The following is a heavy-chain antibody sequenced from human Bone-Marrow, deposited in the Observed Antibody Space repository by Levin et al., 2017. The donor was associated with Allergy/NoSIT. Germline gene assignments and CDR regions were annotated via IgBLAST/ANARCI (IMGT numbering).Heavy chain of an antibody. CDR1: GFIFGDFG. J-gene: IGHJ4*02. D-gene: IGHD2-21*01. V-gene: IGHV3-33*03. CDR2: SWYDGSKN. CDR3: AKGPIEVAGRVLDF. Sequence: PGGSLRLSCVGSGFIFGDFGLHWVRQRPGKGLEWVAISWYDGSKNYYVDSVRGRFTISRDDSKNMVFLQMDSLTVEDTAVYYCAKGPIEVAGRVLDFWGQGTLVTVSS.